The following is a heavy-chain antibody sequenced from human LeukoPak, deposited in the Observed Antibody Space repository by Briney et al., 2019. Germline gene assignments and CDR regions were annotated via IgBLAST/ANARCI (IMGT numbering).Heavy chain of an antibody. CDR3: ARRGPIQY. J-gene: IGHJ4*02. V-gene: IGHV3-48*03. CDR1: GFTFSRYE. D-gene: IGHD5-18*01. Sequence: PGGPLRLSCAASGFTFSRYEMNWVRQPPGKGLEWVSYISSSGNTIYYADPVKGRFTISRDNAKNSLYLQMNSLRAEDTAVYYCARRGPIQYWGQGTLVTVSS. CDR2: ISSSGNTI.